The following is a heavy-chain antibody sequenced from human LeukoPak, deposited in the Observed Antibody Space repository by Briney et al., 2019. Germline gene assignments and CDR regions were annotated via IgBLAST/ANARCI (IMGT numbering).Heavy chain of an antibody. CDR1: GFTLSSYE. J-gene: IGHJ4*02. D-gene: IGHD3-10*01. V-gene: IGHV3-48*03. Sequence: GGSLRLSCAASGFTLSSYEMIWVRQAPGKGLEWVSYISSSGSTIYYADSVKGRFTISRDNAKNSLYLQMNSLRAEDTAVYYCARGSSVYSGVPAGDYWGQGTLVTVSS. CDR3: ARGSSVYSGVPAGDY. CDR2: ISSSGSTI.